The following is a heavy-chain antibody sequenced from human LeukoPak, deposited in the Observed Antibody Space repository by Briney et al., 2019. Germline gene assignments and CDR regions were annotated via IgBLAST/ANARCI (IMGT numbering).Heavy chain of an antibody. CDR3: ARRGAARRYDGLDV. D-gene: IGHD6-6*01. CDR1: GGSISSYY. CDR2: IYYSGST. J-gene: IGHJ6*02. Sequence: PSETLSLTCTVSGGSISSYYWSWIRQPPGKGLEWIGYIYYSGSTTYNPSLKSRVSISVDTSQNQFSLQLSSVTAADTAVYYCARRGAARRYDGLDVWGQGTTVTVSS. V-gene: IGHV4-59*08.